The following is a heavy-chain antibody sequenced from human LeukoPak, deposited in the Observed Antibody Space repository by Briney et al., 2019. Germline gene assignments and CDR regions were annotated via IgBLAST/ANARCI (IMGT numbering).Heavy chain of an antibody. CDR1: GFTFSDYY. V-gene: IGHV3-11*04. D-gene: IGHD3-3*01. J-gene: IGHJ5*02. Sequence: PGGSLRLSCAASGFTFSDYYMSWLRQAPGKGLEWVSYISSSGSTIYYADSVKGRFTISRDNAKNSLYLQMNSLRAEDTAVYYCARGLRFLEWLSPFDPWGQGTLVTVSS. CDR3: ARGLRFLEWLSPFDP. CDR2: ISSSGSTI.